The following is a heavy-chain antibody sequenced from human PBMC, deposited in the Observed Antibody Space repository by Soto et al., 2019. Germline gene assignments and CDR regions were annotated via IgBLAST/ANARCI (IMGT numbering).Heavy chain of an antibody. V-gene: IGHV4-59*11. CDR1: GGSISSHY. J-gene: IGHJ4*02. CDR2: ISYSGST. CDR3: ASLGPKYYFDY. Sequence: PSETLSLTCTVSGGSISSHYWSWIRQPPGKGLEWIGYISYSGSTIYSPSLKSRVTISEDTSKNQFSLKLSSLTAADTAVYYCASLGPKYYFDYWDQGTLVTVS. D-gene: IGHD3-3*01.